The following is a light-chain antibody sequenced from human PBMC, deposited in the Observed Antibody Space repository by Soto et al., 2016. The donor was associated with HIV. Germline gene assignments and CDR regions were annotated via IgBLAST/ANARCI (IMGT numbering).Light chain of an antibody. CDR1: QSVSVW. J-gene: IGKJ1*01. V-gene: IGKV1-5*03. CDR3: QQYNTVPVGP. Sequence: DIQMTQFPSTLSASIGDRVTITCRASQSVSVWLAWYQQKPGKAPNLLIFKTSTLEVGVPSRFSGSGSGTDFTLTLSSVQPDDVGTYYCQQYNTVPVGPFGQ. CDR2: KTS.